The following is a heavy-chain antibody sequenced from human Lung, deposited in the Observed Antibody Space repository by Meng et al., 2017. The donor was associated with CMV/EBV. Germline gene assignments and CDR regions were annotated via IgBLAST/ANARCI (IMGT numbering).Heavy chain of an antibody. CDR1: GDSMNNYY. D-gene: IGHD6-13*01. Sequence: SXTXSLXCTVSGDSMNNYYWNWIRQPPGKGLEWIGYMYYSGSTNYNPSLKSRVTISVDTSKNQFSLILSSVTAADTAVYYCARGGRGAAAGQDYWVQGTLVTVSS. CDR2: MYYSGST. V-gene: IGHV4-59*01. CDR3: ARGGRGAAAGQDY. J-gene: IGHJ4*02.